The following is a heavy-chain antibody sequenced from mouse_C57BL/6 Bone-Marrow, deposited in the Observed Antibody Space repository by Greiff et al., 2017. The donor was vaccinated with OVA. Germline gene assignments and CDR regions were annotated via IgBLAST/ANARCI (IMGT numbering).Heavy chain of an antibody. J-gene: IGHJ2*01. CDR2: IYPGGGYT. V-gene: IGHV1-63*01. CDR3: ARAPDGYYVYYVDY. CDR1: GYTFTNYW. D-gene: IGHD2-3*01. Sequence: VQLQQSGAELVRPGTSVKMSCKASGYTFTNYWIGWAKQRPGHGLEWIGDIYPGGGYTNYTEKFKGKATLTADTSSSTAYMQFSSLTSEDSAIYYCARAPDGYYVYYVDYWGQGTTLTVSS.